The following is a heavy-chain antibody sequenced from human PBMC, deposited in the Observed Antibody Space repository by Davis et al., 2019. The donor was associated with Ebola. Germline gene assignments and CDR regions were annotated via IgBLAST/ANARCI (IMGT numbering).Heavy chain of an antibody. CDR3: TTAVLWFSPDY. Sequence: PGGSLRLSCAVSGFTFSNYNMNWVRQAPGKGLEWVGRIKSKTDGGTTDYAAPVKGRFTISRDDSKNTLYLQMNSLKAEDTAVYYCTTAVLWFSPDYWGQGTLVTVSS. CDR2: IKSKTDGGTT. D-gene: IGHD3-10*01. V-gene: IGHV3-15*01. J-gene: IGHJ4*02. CDR1: GFTFSNYN.